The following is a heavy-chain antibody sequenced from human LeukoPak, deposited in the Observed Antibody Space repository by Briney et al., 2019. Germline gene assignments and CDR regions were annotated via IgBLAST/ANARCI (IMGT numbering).Heavy chain of an antibody. J-gene: IGHJ4*02. CDR2: ISSSSSYI. CDR3: ARDNLRRYDSGAGPIDC. Sequence: GGSLRLSCAASGFTFSSYSMDWVRQAPGKGLEWVSSISSSSSYIYYADSVKGRFTISRDNAKNSLYLQITGLRAEDTAVYYCARDNLRRYDSGAGPIDCWGQGTLVTVSS. D-gene: IGHD3-22*01. CDR1: GFTFSSYS. V-gene: IGHV3-21*01.